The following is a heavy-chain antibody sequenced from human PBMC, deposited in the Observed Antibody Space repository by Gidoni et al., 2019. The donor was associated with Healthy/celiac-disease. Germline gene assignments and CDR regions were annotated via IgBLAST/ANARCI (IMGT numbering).Heavy chain of an antibody. CDR3: ARDLVGATSY. J-gene: IGHJ4*02. Sequence: ELLPVVSGGGLVKPGGSLRLSCAVSGFTFSIYSMHWVRQAPGKGLEWVSSISSSSSYIYYADSVKGRFTISRDNAKNSLYLQMNSLRAEDTAVYYCARDLVGATSYWGQGTLVTVSS. D-gene: IGHD1-26*01. V-gene: IGHV3-21*01. CDR2: ISSSSSYI. CDR1: GFTFSIYS.